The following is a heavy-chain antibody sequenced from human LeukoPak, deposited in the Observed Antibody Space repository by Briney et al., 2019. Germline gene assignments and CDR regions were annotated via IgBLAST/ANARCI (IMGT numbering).Heavy chain of an antibody. CDR3: ARGSAVVPAAMWFDY. Sequence: GGSLRLSCAASGFTFSSYSMNWVRQAPGKGLEWVSYISSSSSTIYYADSVKGRFTISRDNAKNSLYLQMNSLRAEDTAVYYCARGSAVVPAAMWFDYWGQGTLVTVSS. V-gene: IGHV3-48*01. J-gene: IGHJ5*01. CDR2: ISSSSSTI. CDR1: GFTFSSYS. D-gene: IGHD2-2*01.